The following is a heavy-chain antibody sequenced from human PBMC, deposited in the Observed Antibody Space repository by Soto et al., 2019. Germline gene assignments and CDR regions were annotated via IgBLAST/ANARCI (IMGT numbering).Heavy chain of an antibody. CDR2: ISGSGGST. J-gene: IGHJ4*02. Sequence: EVQLLESGGGLVQPGGSLRLSCAASGFTFSSYAMSWVRQAPEKGLEWVSVISGSGGSTYYADSVKGRFTISRDNSKNTLXPXTNSRRAEDTAVYYCAKDRAAGCCRGGTCDYVPLAYWGQGTLVTVSS. D-gene: IGHD2-15*01. CDR3: AKDRAAGCCRGGTCDYVPLAY. V-gene: IGHV3-23*01. CDR1: GFTFSSYA.